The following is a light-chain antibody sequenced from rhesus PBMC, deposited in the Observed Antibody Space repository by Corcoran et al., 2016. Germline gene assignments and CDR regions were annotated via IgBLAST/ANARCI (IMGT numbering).Light chain of an antibody. V-gene: IGKV4-1*01. Sequence: DIVMTQSPDSLAVSLGERVTINCKSSQSLLYSSNNKNYLAWYQQKPGQAPKLLIYWASTRESGVPTRGSGSGSRTEFTLTISGLQAEGVAFYYCQQYYSSPTFGQGTKVEIK. CDR2: WAS. J-gene: IGKJ1*01. CDR1: QSLLYSSNNKNY. CDR3: QQYYSSPT.